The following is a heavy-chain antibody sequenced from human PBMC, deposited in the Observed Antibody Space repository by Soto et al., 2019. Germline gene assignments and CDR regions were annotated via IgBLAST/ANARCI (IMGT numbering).Heavy chain of an antibody. CDR1: GYSFTSYW. Sequence: PVESLKTSCQVSGYSFTSYWIGWVLQTPGKGLEWMGMIYPGDSDTRYSPSFQGQVTISADKSISAAFLQWSSLKALDTAMYYCVRPFASRGWYDYWGQGTLVTVSS. J-gene: IGHJ4*02. V-gene: IGHV5-51*01. D-gene: IGHD6-19*01. CDR3: VRPFASRGWYDY. CDR2: IYPGDSDT.